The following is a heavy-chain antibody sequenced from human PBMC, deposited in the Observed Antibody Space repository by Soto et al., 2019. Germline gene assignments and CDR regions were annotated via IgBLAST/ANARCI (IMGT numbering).Heavy chain of an antibody. J-gene: IGHJ6*02. CDR2: ISYDGSNK. Sequence: HPGGSLRLSCAASGFTFSSYGMHWVRQAPGKGLEWVAVISYDGSNKYYADSVKGRFTISRDNSKNTLYLQMNSLRAEDTAVYYCAKVLLRFLEWPLRSRNYGMDVWGQGTTVTVSS. V-gene: IGHV3-30*18. CDR3: AKVLLRFLEWPLRSRNYGMDV. D-gene: IGHD3-3*01. CDR1: GFTFSSYG.